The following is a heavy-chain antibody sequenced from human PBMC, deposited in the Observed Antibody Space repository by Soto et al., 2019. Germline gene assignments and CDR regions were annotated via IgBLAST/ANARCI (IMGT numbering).Heavy chain of an antibody. V-gene: IGHV3-74*01. CDR3: ARGGDPDY. CDR2: LQTDGSHP. Sequence: EVHLVASGGGLVQPGGSLRLSCVASGFKFDYYWMHWVRQAPGEGLMWVSRLQTDGSHPDYAASVKGPFTISRDNAYITLFLQMNNLRVVFTAVSYCARGGDPDYWGQGTLVTVSS. CDR1: GFKFDYYW. J-gene: IGHJ4*02.